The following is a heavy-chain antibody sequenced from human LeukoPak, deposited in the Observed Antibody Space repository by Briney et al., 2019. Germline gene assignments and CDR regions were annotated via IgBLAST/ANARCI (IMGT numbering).Heavy chain of an antibody. J-gene: IGHJ4*02. D-gene: IGHD6-19*01. CDR1: GYTFTSYY. CDR3: ARGLFRGYSSGWSHYYFDY. Sequence: ASVKVSCKASGYTFTSYYMHWVRQAPGQGLEWMGIINPSGGSTSYAQKFQGRVTITTDESTSTAYMELSSLRFEDTAVYYCARGLFRGYSSGWSHYYFDYWGQGTLVTVSS. V-gene: IGHV1-46*01. CDR2: INPSGGST.